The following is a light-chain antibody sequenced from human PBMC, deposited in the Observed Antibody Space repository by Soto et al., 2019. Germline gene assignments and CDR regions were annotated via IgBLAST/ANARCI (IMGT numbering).Light chain of an antibody. CDR2: RTS. Sequence: QTVVTQEPSLTVSPGGTVTLTCALTTGAATSDYYPNWFQRRPGQALRTLIYRTSNKHSWTPARFSGSLLGGKAALTLSGVQPEDEADYYCVLLYGGAWVFGGGTKLTVL. J-gene: IGLJ3*02. CDR3: VLLYGGAWV. CDR1: TGAATSDYY. V-gene: IGLV7-43*01.